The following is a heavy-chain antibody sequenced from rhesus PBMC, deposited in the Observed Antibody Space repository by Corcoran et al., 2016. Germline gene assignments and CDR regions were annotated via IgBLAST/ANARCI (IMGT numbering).Heavy chain of an antibody. CDR1: GDPICVDNW. CDR2: NSGNSDTT. Sequence: QVQLQESGPGLVKPSETLSLTCAVSGDPICVDNWWSWTRHPPVKGLDWIGYNSGNSDTTYYNPFLKSRVTISTDTSKSQFSLNLSSLSAADTAVYFCARHTPGGGGRTVRFDVWGPGVLVTVSS. D-gene: IGHD1-14*01. V-gene: IGHV4-65*01. J-gene: IGHJ5-1*01. CDR3: ARHTPGGGGRTVRFDV.